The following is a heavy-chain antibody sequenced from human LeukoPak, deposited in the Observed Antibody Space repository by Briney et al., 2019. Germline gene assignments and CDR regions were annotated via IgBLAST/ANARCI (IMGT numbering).Heavy chain of an antibody. CDR1: GFTFSSYS. CDR2: ISSSSSTI. Sequence: PGGSLRLSCAASGFTFSSYSMNWVRQAPGKGLEWVSYISSSSSTIYYANSVKGRFTISRDNGKNSLYLQMNSLRVEDTAVYYCARGSLRFCSSNSCDPFDYWGQGTLVTVSS. J-gene: IGHJ4*02. CDR3: ARGSLRFCSSNSCDPFDY. V-gene: IGHV3-48*01. D-gene: IGHD2-2*01.